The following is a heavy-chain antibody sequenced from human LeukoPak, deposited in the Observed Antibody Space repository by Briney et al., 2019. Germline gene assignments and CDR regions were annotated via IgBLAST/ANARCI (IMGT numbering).Heavy chain of an antibody. Sequence: GRSLRLSCAASGFTFSSYAMHWVRQAPGKGLEWVAFIRSDGYIKYYADSVKGRFTISRDNSKNTLYLQMSSLRVEDTALYYCAEDGRTPAGWFASWGQGTLVTVSS. J-gene: IGHJ5*01. V-gene: IGHV3-30*02. CDR2: IRSDGYIK. CDR3: AEDGRTPAGWFAS. CDR1: GFTFSSYA.